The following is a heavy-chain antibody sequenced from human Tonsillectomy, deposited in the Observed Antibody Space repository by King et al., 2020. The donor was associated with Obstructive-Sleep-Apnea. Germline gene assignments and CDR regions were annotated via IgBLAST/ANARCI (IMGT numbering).Heavy chain of an antibody. D-gene: IGHD2-2*01. J-gene: IGHJ4*02. CDR3: ATSKGYCTSTSCYAPFDY. Sequence: VQLVESGAEVIKPGESLKISCKGSGYSFTSYWIVWVRQMPGKGLAWMGIIYPGDSDTRYRPSLQGQVPISADRSISPAYLQWISLKASDTAMYYCATSKGYCTSTSCYAPFDYWGQGTLVTVSS. CDR2: IYPGDSDT. CDR1: GYSFTSYW. V-gene: IGHV5-51*01.